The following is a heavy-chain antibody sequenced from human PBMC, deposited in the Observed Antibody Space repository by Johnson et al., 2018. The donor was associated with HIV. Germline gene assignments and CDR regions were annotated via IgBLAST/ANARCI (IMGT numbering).Heavy chain of an antibody. Sequence: VQLVESGGGLVQPGGSLRLSCAASGFTVSSNYMSWVRQAPGKGLEWVSVIYSGGSTYYADSVKGRFTISRDNSKNTLYLQMNSLRAEDTALYYCARAMYYFDTSGYLIRPRAFDIWGQGTVVTVSS. D-gene: IGHD3-22*01. J-gene: IGHJ3*02. V-gene: IGHV3-66*01. CDR2: IYSGGST. CDR1: GFTVSSNY. CDR3: ARAMYYFDTSGYLIRPRAFDI.